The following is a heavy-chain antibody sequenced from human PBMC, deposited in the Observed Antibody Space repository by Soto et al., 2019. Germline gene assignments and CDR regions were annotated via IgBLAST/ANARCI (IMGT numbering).Heavy chain of an antibody. V-gene: IGHV6-1*01. D-gene: IGHD2-2*01. CDR2: TYYRSKWYN. CDR1: GGSVSGNSAD. Sequence: SQTLSLTCDISGGSVSGNSADWNWIRQSPSRGLEWLGRTYYRSKWYNDYAVSVKRRITINPDKSKNQFSRQLNSVNPKHTGVYYCARSIVVVAAAINYYCGMDVWGQGTAVTVSS. J-gene: IGHJ6*02. CDR3: ARSIVVVAAAINYYCGMDV.